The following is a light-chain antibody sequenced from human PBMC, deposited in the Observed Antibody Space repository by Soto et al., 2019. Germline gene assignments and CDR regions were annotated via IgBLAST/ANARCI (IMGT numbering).Light chain of an antibody. CDR1: QSIYDS. Sequence: DIQLTQSPSSLSASVGDRVTITCRESQSIYDSLHWYQHTPGQALTXVIYAASSLPNGVPARFGGSGSGPECTLTISNLQPEDCAIDYCQQSFSITLTFGGGTKVDIK. J-gene: IGKJ4*01. CDR3: QQSFSITLT. V-gene: IGKV1-39*01. CDR2: AAS.